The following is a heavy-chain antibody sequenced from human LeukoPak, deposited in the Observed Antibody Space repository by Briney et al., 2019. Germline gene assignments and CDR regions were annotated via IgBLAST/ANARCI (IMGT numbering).Heavy chain of an antibody. D-gene: IGHD6-13*01. V-gene: IGHV4-30-2*01. CDR1: GGSISSGGYS. J-gene: IGHJ4*02. CDR3: AREVEQQLVFDY. CDR2: IYHSGST. Sequence: SQTLSLTCAVSGGSISSGGYSWSWIRQPPGKGLEWIGYIYHSGSTYYNPSLKSRVTISVDRSKNQFSLKLSSVTAADTAVYYCAREVEQQLVFDYWGQGTPVTVSS.